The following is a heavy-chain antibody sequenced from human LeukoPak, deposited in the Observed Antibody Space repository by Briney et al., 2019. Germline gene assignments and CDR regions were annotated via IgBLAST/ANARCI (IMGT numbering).Heavy chain of an antibody. V-gene: IGHV4-39*07. CDR2: VHYSGNT. Sequence: SETLSLTCTVSGVSISSPSYYWAWIRQPPGKGLQWIGSVHYSGNTYYNPSLKSRVTISLDTSKNQFSLKLNSVTAADTAVYYCARSSYYYGADAFDIWGQGTMVTVSS. CDR1: GVSISSPSYY. J-gene: IGHJ3*02. D-gene: IGHD3-10*01. CDR3: ARSSYYYGADAFDI.